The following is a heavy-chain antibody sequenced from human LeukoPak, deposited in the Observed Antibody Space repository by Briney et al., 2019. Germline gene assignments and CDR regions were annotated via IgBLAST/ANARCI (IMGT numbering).Heavy chain of an antibody. J-gene: IGHJ4*02. Sequence: SETLSLTWADYGGSFSGYYWSWIRQPPGKGLEWIGEINHSGSTNYNPSLKSRVTISVDTSKNQFSLKLSSVTAADTAVYYCASISSSYILDYWGQGTLVTVSS. CDR1: GGSFSGYY. V-gene: IGHV4-34*01. CDR3: ASISSSYILDY. CDR2: INHSGST. D-gene: IGHD5-12*01.